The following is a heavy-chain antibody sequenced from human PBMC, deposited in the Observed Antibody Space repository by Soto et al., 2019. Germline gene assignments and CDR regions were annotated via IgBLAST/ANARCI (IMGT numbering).Heavy chain of an antibody. J-gene: IGHJ5*02. V-gene: IGHV1-69*12. D-gene: IGHD6-19*01. CDR2: IIPICGTA. CDR3: AREGVAVAGLFDP. CDR1: GGTFSSYA. Sequence: QVQLVQSGAEVKKPGSSVKVSCKASGGTFSSYAISWVRQAPGQGLEWMGGIIPICGTAHYAQKFQGRVTITADESTSTAYMELSSLRSEDTAVYYCAREGVAVAGLFDPWGQGTLVTVSS.